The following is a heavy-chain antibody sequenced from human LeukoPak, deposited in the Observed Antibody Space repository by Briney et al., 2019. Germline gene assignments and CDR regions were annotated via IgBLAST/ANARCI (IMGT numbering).Heavy chain of an antibody. CDR3: ARGGASSIPLDY. CDR2: IYNGVNT. D-gene: IGHD1-26*01. Sequence: SETLSLTCTVSGASVSSASYWTWIRQPPGKGVEWIAHIYNGVNTNYNPSLKSRVTISLDTSKNQFSLKLRSVTAADTAVYYCARGGASSIPLDYWGRGTLVTVSS. V-gene: IGHV4-61*01. J-gene: IGHJ4*02. CDR1: GASVSSASY.